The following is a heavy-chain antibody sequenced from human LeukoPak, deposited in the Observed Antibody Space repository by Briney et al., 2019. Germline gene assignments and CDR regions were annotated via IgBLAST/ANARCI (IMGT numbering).Heavy chain of an antibody. CDR1: GFTFDDYA. D-gene: IGHD3-22*01. J-gene: IGHJ4*02. CDR3: ARGQHYYDSSGYLGGDY. CDR2: ISWNSGSI. Sequence: GGSLRLSCAASGFTFDDYAMHWVRQAPGKGLEWVSGISWNSGSIGYADSVKGRFTISRDNAKNSLYLQMNSLRAEDTAVYYCARGQHYYDSSGYLGGDYWGQGTLVTVSS. V-gene: IGHV3-9*01.